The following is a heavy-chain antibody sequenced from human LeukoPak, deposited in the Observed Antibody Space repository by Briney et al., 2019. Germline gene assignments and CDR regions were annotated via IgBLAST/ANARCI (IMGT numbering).Heavy chain of an antibody. CDR2: VKSKSDGGTA. J-gene: IGHJ4*02. CDR1: GFTFSSYW. Sequence: GGSLRLSCAASGFTFSSYWMNWARQAPGKGLEWVGRVKSKSDGGTADYAAPVKGRFTISRDDSKSTLYVQMSSLKIEDTALYYCTPGGKDYVHWGQGTLVTVSS. D-gene: IGHD4-17*01. CDR3: TPGGKDYVH. V-gene: IGHV3-15*07.